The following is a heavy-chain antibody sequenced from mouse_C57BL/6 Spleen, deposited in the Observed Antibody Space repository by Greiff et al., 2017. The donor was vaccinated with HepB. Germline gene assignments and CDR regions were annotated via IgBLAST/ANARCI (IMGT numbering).Heavy chain of an antibody. J-gene: IGHJ2*01. V-gene: IGHV1-54*01. CDR3: ARNGDYYSNDY. D-gene: IGHD2-5*01. Sequence: VQLQQSGAELVRPGTSVKVSCQASGYAFTNYLIEWVKQRPGQGLEWIGVINPGSGGTNYNEKFKGKATLTADKSSSTAYMQLSSLTSEDSAVYFCARNGDYYSNDYWGQGTTLTVSS. CDR2: INPGSGGT. CDR1: GYAFTNYL.